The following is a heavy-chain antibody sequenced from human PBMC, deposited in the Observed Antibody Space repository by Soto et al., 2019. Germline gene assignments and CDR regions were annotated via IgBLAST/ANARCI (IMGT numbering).Heavy chain of an antibody. V-gene: IGHV3-7*04. CDR2: IKQDGSEK. CDR3: ARGGAFGVVTNDAFDI. D-gene: IGHD3-3*01. Sequence: GGTLRLSCAASGFTFSSYWMSWVRQAPGKGLEWVANIKQDGSEKYYVDSVKGRFTISRDNAKNSLYLQMNSLRAEDTAVYYCARGGAFGVVTNDAFDIWGQGTMVTVSS. J-gene: IGHJ3*02. CDR1: GFTFSSYW.